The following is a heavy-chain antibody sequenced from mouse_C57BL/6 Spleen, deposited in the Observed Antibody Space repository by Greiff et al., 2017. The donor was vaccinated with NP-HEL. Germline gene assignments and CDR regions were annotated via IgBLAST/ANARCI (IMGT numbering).Heavy chain of an antibody. CDR3: TTPMVTSHYYAMDY. D-gene: IGHD2-2*01. V-gene: IGHV14-1*01. Sequence: EVQLQQSGAELVRPGASVKLSCTASGFHIKDYYMHWVKQRPEQGLEWIGRIDPEDGDTEYAPKFQGKATMTADTSSNTAYMKLSSLTSEDTAVYYCTTPMVTSHYYAMDYWGQGTSVTVSS. J-gene: IGHJ4*01. CDR2: IDPEDGDT. CDR1: GFHIKDYY.